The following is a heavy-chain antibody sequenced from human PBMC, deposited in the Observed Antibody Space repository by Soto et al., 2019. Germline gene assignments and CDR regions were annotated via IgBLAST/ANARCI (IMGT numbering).Heavy chain of an antibody. J-gene: IGHJ6*02. CDR3: ARDLAAATRHDYGMDV. Sequence: LRLSCAASGFTFSSYGMHWVRQAPGKGLEWVAVIWYDGSNKYYADSVKGRFTISRDNSKNTLYLQMNSLRAEDTAVYYCARDLAAATRHDYGMDVWGQGTTVTVSS. CDR2: IWYDGSNK. CDR1: GFTFSSYG. V-gene: IGHV3-33*01. D-gene: IGHD6-13*01.